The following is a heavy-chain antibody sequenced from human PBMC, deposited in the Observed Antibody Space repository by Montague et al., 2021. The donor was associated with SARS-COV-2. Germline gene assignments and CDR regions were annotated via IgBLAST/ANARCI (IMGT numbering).Heavy chain of an antibody. D-gene: IGHD6-13*01. J-gene: IGHJ4*02. CDR1: GGSFSGYY. CDR3: ARGGSSSFPFGY. Sequence: SETLSLTCAVYGGSFSGYYWSRIRQPPGKGLEWIGEINHSGSTNYNPSLKSRVTISVDKSKKQFSLKLSSVTAADTAVYYCARGGSSSFPFGYWGQGTLVTVSS. V-gene: IGHV4-34*01. CDR2: INHSGST.